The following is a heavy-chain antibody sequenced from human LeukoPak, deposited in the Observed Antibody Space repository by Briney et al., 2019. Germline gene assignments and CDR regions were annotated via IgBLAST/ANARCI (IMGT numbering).Heavy chain of an antibody. Sequence: GGSLRLSCAASGFTFSSFWMTWVRQAPGKGLEWVANIKEDGSQKYYVDSVKGPFTISRDNAKNSLFLQTNSLRVDDTAVYYCARDSGWFRFDYWGRGTLVTVSS. CDR1: GFTFSSFW. D-gene: IGHD6-19*01. J-gene: IGHJ4*02. CDR3: ARDSGWFRFDY. CDR2: IKEDGSQK. V-gene: IGHV3-7*03.